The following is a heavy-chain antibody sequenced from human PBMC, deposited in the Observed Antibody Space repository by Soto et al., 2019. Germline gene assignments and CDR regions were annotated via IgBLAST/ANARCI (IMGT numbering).Heavy chain of an antibody. Sequence: GESLKISCNCSGYTFTDYWIGWVRQMPGKGLEYVGTIYAGDSDTRYSPSFEGRVTMSVDKSISTAYLHWSSLKASDTAMYYCARQHPLDSSAWYNWGQGTLVTVSS. V-gene: IGHV5-51*01. CDR2: IYAGDSDT. J-gene: IGHJ4*02. D-gene: IGHD6-19*01. CDR1: GYTFTDYW. CDR3: ARQHPLDSSAWYN.